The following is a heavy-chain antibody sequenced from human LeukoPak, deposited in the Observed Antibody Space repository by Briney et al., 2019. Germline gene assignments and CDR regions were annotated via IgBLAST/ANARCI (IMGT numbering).Heavy chain of an antibody. CDR1: GGSFSGYY. J-gene: IGHJ6*02. CDR3: ARHIAAAGSMDV. V-gene: IGHV4-34*01. D-gene: IGHD6-13*01. Sequence: PSETLSLTCAVYGGSFSGYYWSWIRQPPGKGLEWIGEINHSGSTNYNPSLKSRVTISVDTSKNQFSLQLNSVTPEDTAVYYCARHIAAAGSMDVWGQGTTVTVSS. CDR2: INHSGST.